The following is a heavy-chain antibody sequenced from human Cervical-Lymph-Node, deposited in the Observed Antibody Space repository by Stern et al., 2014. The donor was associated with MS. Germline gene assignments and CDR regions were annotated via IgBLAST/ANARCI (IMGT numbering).Heavy chain of an antibody. Sequence: QVQLVQSGAHLKKPAPSLNLSCKASGYTFTTLAISWVRQAPGQGLEWMGWISAYNGNTTYAQELQGRLTLTTDTSTTPAYMQLRSVTSDDTGVYYCGSGCLEGFDPWGQGTLVTVSS. CDR2: ISAYNGNT. J-gene: IGHJ5*02. V-gene: IGHV1-18*01. CDR3: GSGCLEGFDP. CDR1: GYTFTTLA. D-gene: IGHD3-16*01.